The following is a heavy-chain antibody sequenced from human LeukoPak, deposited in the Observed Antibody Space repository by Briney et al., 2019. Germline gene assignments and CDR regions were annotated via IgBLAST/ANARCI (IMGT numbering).Heavy chain of an antibody. CDR3: ARQDGLWVGDLGGWFDF. D-gene: IGHD3-10*01. CDR1: GASISRHY. Sequence: SETLSLTCTVSGASISRHYWSWLRQSAGLGLEWLGYISTTGSTTYNPSLEGRVTMSEDTSQNQLSLTLSSVTAADTAVYFCARQDGLWVGDLGGWFDFWGQGIQVTVSS. CDR2: ISTTGST. J-gene: IGHJ5*01. V-gene: IGHV4-4*09.